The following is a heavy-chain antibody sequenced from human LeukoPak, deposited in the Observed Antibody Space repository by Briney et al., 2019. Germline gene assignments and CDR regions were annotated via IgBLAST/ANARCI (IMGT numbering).Heavy chain of an antibody. D-gene: IGHD3-10*01. CDR3: ARGARVRGVNWFDP. J-gene: IGHJ5*02. CDR2: ISSSSSYI. CDR1: GFTFSSYS. V-gene: IGHV3-21*01. Sequence: GGSLRLSCAASGFTFSSYSMNWVRQAPGKGLEWVSSISSSSSYIYPADSVKGRFTISRDNAKNSLYLQMKSLRAEDTAVYYCARGARVRGVNWFDPWGQGTLVTVSS.